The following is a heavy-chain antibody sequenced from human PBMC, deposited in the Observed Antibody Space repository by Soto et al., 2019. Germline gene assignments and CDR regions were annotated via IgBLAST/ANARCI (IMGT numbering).Heavy chain of an antibody. CDR3: ARQASYWHGGGGWFDP. Sequence: DVQLVESGGGLVQPGGSLRLSCAASGLTFSAFDMHWVRQTTGKGLEWVAAIGTQHDTYYPDSVKGRFTISRENAKNSLYLQMNSLRAGGTGVYYCARQASYWHGGGGWFDPWGQGTLVTVSS. V-gene: IGHV3-13*01. J-gene: IGHJ5*02. D-gene: IGHD2-8*02. CDR1: GLTFSAFD. CDR2: IGTQHDT.